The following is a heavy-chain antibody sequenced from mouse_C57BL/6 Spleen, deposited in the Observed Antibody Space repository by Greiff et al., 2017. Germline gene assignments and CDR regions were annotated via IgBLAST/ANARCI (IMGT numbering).Heavy chain of an antibody. CDR1: GFTFSSYA. J-gene: IGHJ1*03. CDR3: ARDKSSYWYFDV. V-gene: IGHV5-4*01. CDR2: ISDGGSYT. D-gene: IGHD1-1*01. Sequence: EVMLVESGGGLVKPGGSLKLSCAASGFTFSSYAMSWVRQTPEKRLEWVATISDGGSYTYYPDNVKGRFTISRDNAKNNLYLQMSHLKSEDTAMYYCARDKSSYWYFDVWGTGTTVTVSS.